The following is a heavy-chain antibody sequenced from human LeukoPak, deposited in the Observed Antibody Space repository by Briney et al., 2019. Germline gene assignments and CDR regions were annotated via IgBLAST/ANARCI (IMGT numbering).Heavy chain of an antibody. D-gene: IGHD4-17*01. CDR1: GYTFTNYA. CDR2: INAGNGNT. CDR3: ARKSTVTTYNWFDP. J-gene: IGHJ5*02. V-gene: IGHV1-3*01. Sequence: GASVKVSCKASGYTFTNYAMHWVRQAPGQRLEWMGWINAGNGNTKYSQKFQGRVTITGDTSASTAYMELSSLRSEDTAVYYCARKSTVTTYNWFDPWGQGTLVTVSS.